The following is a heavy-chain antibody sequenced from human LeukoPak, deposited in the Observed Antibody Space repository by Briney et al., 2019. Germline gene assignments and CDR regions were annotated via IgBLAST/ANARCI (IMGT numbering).Heavy chain of an antibody. J-gene: IGHJ1*01. Sequence: PGGSLRLSCAASGYPFSNYGMDWVRQTPGRGLEWISYISGRATNTEYADSVKVRFTISRDNSKNTLYLQMNSLRAEDTAVYYCARDRGLVDYGLFQHWGQGTLVTVSS. CDR1: GYPFSNYG. CDR2: ISGRATNT. CDR3: ARDRGLVDYGLFQH. D-gene: IGHD4/OR15-4a*01. V-gene: IGHV3-48*01.